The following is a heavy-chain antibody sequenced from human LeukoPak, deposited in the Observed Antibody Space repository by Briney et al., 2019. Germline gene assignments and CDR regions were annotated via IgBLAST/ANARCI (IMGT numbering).Heavy chain of an antibody. CDR1: GYTFTGYY. D-gene: IGHD3-22*01. V-gene: IGHV1-2*02. J-gene: IGHJ4*02. Sequence: GASVTVSCKASGYTFTGYYMHWVRQAPGQGLEWMGWINPNSGGTNYAQKFQGRVTMTRDTSISTAYMELSRLRSDDTAVYYCAREAPTDYDSSGVDYWGQGTLVTVSS. CDR2: INPNSGGT. CDR3: AREAPTDYDSSGVDY.